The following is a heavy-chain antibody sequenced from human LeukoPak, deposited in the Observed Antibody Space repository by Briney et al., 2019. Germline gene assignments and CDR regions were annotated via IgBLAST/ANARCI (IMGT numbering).Heavy chain of an antibody. CDR2: ISDRSDKT. CDR3: AKPSYGDPLDAFDI. CDR1: GFTFSSYA. D-gene: IGHD4-17*01. J-gene: IGHJ3*02. Sequence: GGSLRLSCAASGFTFSSYAMNWVRQAPGKGLEWVSTISDRSDKTYYADSVRGRFTISRDNSKNTLFLQMNSLRAEDTAVYYCAKPSYGDPLDAFDIWGQGTMVTVPS. V-gene: IGHV3-23*01.